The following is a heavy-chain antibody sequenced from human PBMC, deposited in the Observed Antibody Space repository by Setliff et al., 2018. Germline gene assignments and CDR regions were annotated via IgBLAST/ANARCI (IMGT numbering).Heavy chain of an antibody. Sequence: PSETLSLTCTVSGGSISSHYWSWIRQPPGKGLEWIGSIYYSGSTNYNPSLKSRVTISVDTSQNQFSLKLSSVTAADTAVYYCAAKASGSFDYWGQGTLVTVSS. CDR2: IYYSGST. CDR3: AAKASGSFDY. J-gene: IGHJ4*02. D-gene: IGHD1-26*01. V-gene: IGHV4-59*11. CDR1: GGSISSHY.